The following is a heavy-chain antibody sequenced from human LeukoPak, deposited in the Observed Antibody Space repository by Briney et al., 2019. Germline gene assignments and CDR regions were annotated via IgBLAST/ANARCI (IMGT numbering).Heavy chain of an antibody. J-gene: IGHJ4*02. Sequence: GGSLRLSCAASGFTFSGYGIHWVRQAPGKGLEWVAFISYDGSIKYYVDSVKGRFTISRDNSKNTLYLQVNSLRVEDTAFYYCAKALSSTCLDYWGQGTLVTVSS. CDR3: AKALSSTCLDY. V-gene: IGHV3-30*18. CDR1: GFTFSGYG. CDR2: ISYDGSIK. D-gene: IGHD6-13*01.